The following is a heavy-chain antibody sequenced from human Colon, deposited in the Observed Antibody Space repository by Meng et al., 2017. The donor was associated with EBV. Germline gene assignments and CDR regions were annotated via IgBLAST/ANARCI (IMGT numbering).Heavy chain of an antibody. CDR2: ISGSGLST. J-gene: IGHJ4*02. V-gene: IGHV3-23*04. Sequence: EVQLVESGGGLVQPGGSLRLSCAASGFTFSSSALSWVRQAPGRGLEWVSTISGSGLSTYYADSVKGRFTISRDNSKNTLYLQMNSLRAEDTALYYCATALYWGQGPLVTVAS. CDR1: GFTFSSSA. D-gene: IGHD2-15*01. CDR3: ATALY.